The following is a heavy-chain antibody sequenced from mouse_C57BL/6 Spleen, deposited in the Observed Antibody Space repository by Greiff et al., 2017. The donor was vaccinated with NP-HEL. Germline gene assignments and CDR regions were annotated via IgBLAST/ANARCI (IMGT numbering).Heavy chain of an antibody. D-gene: IGHD2-14*01. CDR3: TTVRRGDYYAMDY. Sequence: EVQLQQSGAELVRPGASVKLSCTASGFNIKDDYMHWVKQRPEQGLEWIGWIDPENGDTEYASKFQGKATITAATSSNTAYLQLSSLTSEDTAVYYCTTVRRGDYYAMDYWGQGTSVTVSS. CDR2: IDPENGDT. V-gene: IGHV14-4*01. J-gene: IGHJ4*01. CDR1: GFNIKDDY.